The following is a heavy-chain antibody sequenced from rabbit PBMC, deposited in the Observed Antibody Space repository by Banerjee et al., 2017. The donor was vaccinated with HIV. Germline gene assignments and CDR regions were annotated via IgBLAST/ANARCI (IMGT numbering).Heavy chain of an antibody. CDR2: IYTTSGST. D-gene: IGHD1-1*01. CDR3: VREFEASSSGGPYYL. J-gene: IGHJ4*01. V-gene: IGHV1S43*01. Sequence: QQQLEESGGGLVKPGGTLTLTCKASGIDFSSYYRMCWVRQAPGRGLELIACIYTTSGSTWYASWVNGRFTISRSTSLNTVDLQMTSLTAADTATYFCVREFEASSSGGPYYLWGQGTLVTVS. CDR1: GIDFSSYYR.